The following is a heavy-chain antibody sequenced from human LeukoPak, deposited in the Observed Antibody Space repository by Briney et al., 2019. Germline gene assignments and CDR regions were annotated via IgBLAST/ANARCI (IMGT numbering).Heavy chain of an antibody. Sequence: SETLSLTCAVSGYSISSGYYWGWIRPPPGKGLEWIGSIYHGGSTYYNPSLKSRVTISVDTSKNQFSLKLNSVTAADTAVYYCARWVNGFDPWGQGTLVTVSS. CDR2: IYHGGST. CDR3: ARWVNGFDP. CDR1: GYSISSGYY. J-gene: IGHJ5*02. V-gene: IGHV4-38-2*01.